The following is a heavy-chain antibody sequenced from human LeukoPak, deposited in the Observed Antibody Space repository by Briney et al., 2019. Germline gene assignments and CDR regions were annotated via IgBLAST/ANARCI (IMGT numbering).Heavy chain of an antibody. CDR2: ISYDGSNK. CDR3: AKNKRDYYDSSGYYSTGYGMDV. CDR1: GFTFSSYG. J-gene: IGHJ6*02. V-gene: IGHV3-30*18. Sequence: GGSLRLSCAASGFTFSSYGMHWVRQAPGKGLEWVAVISYDGSNKYYADSVKGRFTISRDNSKNTLYLQMNSLRAEDTAVYYCAKNKRDYYDSSGYYSTGYGMDVWGQGTTVTVSS. D-gene: IGHD3-22*01.